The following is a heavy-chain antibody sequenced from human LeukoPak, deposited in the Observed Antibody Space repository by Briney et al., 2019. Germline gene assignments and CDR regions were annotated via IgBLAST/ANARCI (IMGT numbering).Heavy chain of an antibody. CDR1: GGSIGSYY. J-gene: IGHJ4*02. Sequence: SETLSLTCTVSGGSIGSYYWSWIRQPPGKGLEWIGYIYYSGSTYYNPSLKSRVTISVDTSKNQFSLKLSSVTAADTAVYYCAREAPGLSGYDWGQGTLVTVSS. CDR2: IYYSGST. V-gene: IGHV4-59*06. D-gene: IGHD5-12*01. CDR3: AREAPGLSGYD.